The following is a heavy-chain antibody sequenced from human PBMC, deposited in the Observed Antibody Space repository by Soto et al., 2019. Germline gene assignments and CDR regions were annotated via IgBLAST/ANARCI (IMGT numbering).Heavy chain of an antibody. V-gene: IGHV1-69*13. D-gene: IGHD4-17*01. CDR3: AKSAPMDAGDKYYYDF. CDR1: GGTFSTFG. J-gene: IGHJ4*02. CDR2: IIPFFGTA. Sequence: SVKVSCKASGGTFSTFGISWVRQAPGQGLEWMGGIIPFFGTARYSQKFEDRITITADESTNTVYMDLRSLTSEDTAIYYCAKSAPMDAGDKYYYDFWGQGALVTV.